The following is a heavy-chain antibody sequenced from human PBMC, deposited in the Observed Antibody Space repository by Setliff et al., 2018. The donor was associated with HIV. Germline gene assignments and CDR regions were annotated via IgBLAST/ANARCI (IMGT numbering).Heavy chain of an antibody. CDR1: GDSISRSRYY. V-gene: IGHV4-39*01. J-gene: IGHJ4*02. CDR2: FYYSGST. D-gene: IGHD6-19*01. CDR3: ARLTIAVAGTSYFDS. Sequence: KPSETLSLTCVVSGDSISRSRYYWGWIRQPPGKGLEWIGSFYYSGSTSYNPSLKSRVTISGDTSKNQFSLKLSSVTAADTAIYYCARLTIAVAGTSYFDSWGQGTLVTVSS.